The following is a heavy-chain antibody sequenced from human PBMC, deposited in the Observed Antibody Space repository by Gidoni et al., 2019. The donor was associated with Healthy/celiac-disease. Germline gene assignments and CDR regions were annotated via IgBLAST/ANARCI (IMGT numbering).Heavy chain of an antibody. CDR3: ATGAGWGRIAAPHYYYYGMDV. Sequence: VQLVESGGGLVKPGGSLRRSFAASGFTFSSYSMTWTRQAQGKGLEWVSSISSSSSYIYYADSVKGRFTISRDNAKNSLYLQMNSLRAEDTAVYYCATGAGWGRIAAPHYYYYGMDVWGQGTTVTVSS. D-gene: IGHD6-13*01. CDR1: GFTFSSYS. V-gene: IGHV3-21*01. CDR2: ISSSSSYI. J-gene: IGHJ6*02.